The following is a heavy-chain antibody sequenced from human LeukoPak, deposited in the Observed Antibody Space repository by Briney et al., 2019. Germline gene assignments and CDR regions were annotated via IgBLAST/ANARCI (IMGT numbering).Heavy chain of an antibody. CDR1: GFTFSDYY. CDR2: IYYSGST. D-gene: IGHD1-26*01. CDR3: ARDLDSGSYGSGY. V-gene: IGHV4-59*01. Sequence: PGGSLRLSCAASGFTFSDYYMSWIRQPPGKGLEWIGYIYYSGSTNYNPSLKSRVTISVDTSKNQFSLKLSSVTAADTAVYYCARDLDSGSYGSGYWGQGTLVTVSS. J-gene: IGHJ4*02.